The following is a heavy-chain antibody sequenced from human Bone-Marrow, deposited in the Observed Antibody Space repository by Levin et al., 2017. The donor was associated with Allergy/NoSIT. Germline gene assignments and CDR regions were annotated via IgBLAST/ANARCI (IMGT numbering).Heavy chain of an antibody. V-gene: IGHV3-53*01. CDR3: AVSELVGVTAGFDI. D-gene: IGHD1-26*01. Sequence: LSLTCVASGILVTTTYMSWVRQAPGKGLEWVSVIYSGGSTIYADSVKGRFTISRDKSTNTVFLQMNTLRAEDTAVYYCAVSELVGVTAGFDIWGQGTMVTVSS. J-gene: IGHJ3*02. CDR1: GILVTTTY. CDR2: IYSGGST.